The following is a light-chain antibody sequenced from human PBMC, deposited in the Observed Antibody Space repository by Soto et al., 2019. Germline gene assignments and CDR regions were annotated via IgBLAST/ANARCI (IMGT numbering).Light chain of an antibody. Sequence: QSALTQPASVSGSLGQSITISCTGASSDVGGYNYVSWYQQHPGKAPKLMIYEVTNRPSGVSDRFSGSKSGNTASLTISGLQAEDDADYDCISYAGSTTLVVFGGGTKLTVL. J-gene: IGLJ2*01. CDR1: SSDVGGYNY. CDR3: ISYAGSTTLVV. V-gene: IGLV2-14*01. CDR2: EVT.